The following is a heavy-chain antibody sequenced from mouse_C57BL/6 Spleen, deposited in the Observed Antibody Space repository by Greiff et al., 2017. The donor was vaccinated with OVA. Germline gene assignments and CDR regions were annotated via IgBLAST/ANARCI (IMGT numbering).Heavy chain of an antibody. CDR2: IDPSDSYT. Sequence: QVQLQQPGAELVMPGASVKLSCKASGYTFTSYWMHWVKQRPGQGLEWIGEIDPSDSYTNYNQKFKGKSTLTVDKSSSTAYMQLSSLTSEDSAVYYCARLDSSGYYFDYWGQGTTLTVSS. J-gene: IGHJ2*01. CDR1: GYTFTSYW. V-gene: IGHV1-69*01. D-gene: IGHD3-2*02. CDR3: ARLDSSGYYFDY.